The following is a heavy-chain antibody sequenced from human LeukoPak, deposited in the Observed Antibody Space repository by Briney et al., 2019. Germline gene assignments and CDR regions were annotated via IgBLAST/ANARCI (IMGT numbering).Heavy chain of an antibody. V-gene: IGHV4-4*09. Sequence: SETPSLTCTVSGGSISSYYWTWIRQPPGKGLEWIGHIYTSGSTNYNPSLKSRVTISIDMSKNQFSLKLSSVTAADTAVYYCARTNYYYYMDVWGKGTTVTVSS. CDR3: ARTNYYYYMDV. J-gene: IGHJ6*03. CDR2: IYTSGST. CDR1: GGSISSYY.